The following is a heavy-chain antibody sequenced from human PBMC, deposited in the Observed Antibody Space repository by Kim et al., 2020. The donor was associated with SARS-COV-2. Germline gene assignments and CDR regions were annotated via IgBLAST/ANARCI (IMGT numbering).Heavy chain of an antibody. Sequence: YAGCVHGRFTNSRDNSKNTLYLQMNRLRAEDTAVYYCAKAPGPIVHCFDYWGQGTLVTVSS. V-gene: IGHV3-23*01. J-gene: IGHJ4*02. CDR3: AKAPGPIVHCFDY. D-gene: IGHD1-1*01.